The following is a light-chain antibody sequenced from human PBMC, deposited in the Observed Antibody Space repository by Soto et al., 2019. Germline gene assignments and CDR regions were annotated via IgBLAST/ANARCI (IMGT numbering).Light chain of an antibody. CDR2: KAS. J-gene: IGKJ1*01. CDR1: QTISSW. CDR3: QQYNSYSST. Sequence: DIHLTQSPSTLSGSVGDRVTIPCRASQTISSWLAWYQQKPGKAPKLLIYKASTLESGVPSRFSGSGSGTEFTLTISSLQPDDFATYYCQQYNSYSSTFGQGTKVDIK. V-gene: IGKV1-5*03.